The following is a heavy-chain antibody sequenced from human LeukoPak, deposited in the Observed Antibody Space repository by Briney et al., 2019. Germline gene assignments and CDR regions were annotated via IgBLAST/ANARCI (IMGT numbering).Heavy chain of an antibody. CDR1: GFTFSNYA. Sequence: GGSLRLSCAASGFTFSNYAMSWVRQAPGKGLEWVSAISGNGGSTYYADSVKGRFTISRDNSKNTLYLQMNSLRAEDTAVYYCAKDTPMVRGVIDYWGQGTLVTVSS. J-gene: IGHJ4*02. CDR2: ISGNGGST. V-gene: IGHV3-23*01. CDR3: AKDTPMVRGVIDY. D-gene: IGHD3-10*01.